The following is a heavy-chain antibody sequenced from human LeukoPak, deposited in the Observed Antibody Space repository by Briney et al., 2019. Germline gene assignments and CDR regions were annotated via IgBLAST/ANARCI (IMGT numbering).Heavy chain of an antibody. J-gene: IGHJ6*02. Sequence: ASVKVSCKASGYTFTSYGISWVRQAPGQGLEWMGWISAYNGNTNYAQKLQGRVTMTTDTPTSTAYMELRSLRSDDTAVYYCARATPAGYYYGMDVWGQGTTVTVSS. V-gene: IGHV1-18*01. CDR2: ISAYNGNT. CDR1: GYTFTSYG. CDR3: ARATPAGYYYGMDV.